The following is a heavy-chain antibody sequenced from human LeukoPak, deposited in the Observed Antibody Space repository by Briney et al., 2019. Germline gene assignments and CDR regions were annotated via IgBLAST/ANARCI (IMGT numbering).Heavy chain of an antibody. J-gene: IGHJ4*02. Sequence: GGSLRLSCAASGFTFSNYALSWVRQPPGKGLEWVAAVNAAGDGTWYPDSVKGRFTISRDRSKNTVYLQMNSLRVEDTALYYCARDRDFPRDCFDSWGQGTLVTVSS. CDR3: ARDRDFPRDCFDS. CDR1: GFTFSNYA. V-gene: IGHV3-23*01. CDR2: VNAAGDGT. D-gene: IGHD2-21*02.